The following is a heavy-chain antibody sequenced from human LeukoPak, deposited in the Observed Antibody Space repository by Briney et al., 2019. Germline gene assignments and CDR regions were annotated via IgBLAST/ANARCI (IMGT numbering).Heavy chain of an antibody. CDR1: GFTFSSYG. D-gene: IGHD3-22*01. J-gene: IGHJ4*02. CDR2: IRYDGSNK. Sequence: GGSLRLSCAASGFTFSSYGMHWVRQAPGKGLEWVAFIRYDGSNKYYADSVKGRFTISRDNSKNTLYLQMNSLRAEDTAVYYCAKDERSYYYDSSGYCWGQGTLVTVSS. CDR3: AKDERSYYYDSSGYC. V-gene: IGHV3-30*02.